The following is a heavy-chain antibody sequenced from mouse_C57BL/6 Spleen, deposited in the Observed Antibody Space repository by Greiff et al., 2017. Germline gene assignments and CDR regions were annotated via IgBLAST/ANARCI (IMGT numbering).Heavy chain of an antibody. Sequence: VQLQQPGAELVKPGASVKMSCKASGYTFTSYWMPWVKQRPGQGLEWIGDIYPSDSYTNYNQKFKGKATLTVDTSSSTAYMQLISLTSEDSAVYYCARSLYDYAYWGQGTTLTVSS. CDR3: ARSLYDYAY. D-gene: IGHD2-4*01. J-gene: IGHJ2*01. CDR1: GYTFTSYW. V-gene: IGHV1-50*01. CDR2: IYPSDSYT.